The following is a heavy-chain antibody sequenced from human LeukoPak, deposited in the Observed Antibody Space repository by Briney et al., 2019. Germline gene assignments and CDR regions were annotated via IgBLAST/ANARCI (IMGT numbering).Heavy chain of an antibody. CDR1: GLSIGNYW. CDR2: IKQDGSEK. Sequence: GGSLRLSCVASGLSIGNYWMDWVRQAPGKGLEWVGNIKQDGSEKYYVDSVKGRFTISRDNAKNSLCLDMNSLRVEDTAIYYCTRDFDPWGQGTLVTVSS. V-gene: IGHV3-7*01. CDR3: TRDFDP. J-gene: IGHJ5*02.